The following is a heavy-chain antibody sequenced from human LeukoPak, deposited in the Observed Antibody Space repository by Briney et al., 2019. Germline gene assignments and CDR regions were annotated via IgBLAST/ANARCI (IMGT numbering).Heavy chain of an antibody. CDR3: AKSHSVAQRGYFDY. CDR2: VSDSGGST. D-gene: IGHD2-15*01. V-gene: IGHV3-23*01. J-gene: IGHJ4*02. Sequence: GGSLRLSCTASGFTFTTYAMSWVRQAPGKGLEWLSTVSDSGGSTYYADSVKGRFTISRDNTRHTMYLWMNSLRAEDPAKYYCAKSHSVAQRGYFDYWGQGTLVTVSS. CDR1: GFTFTTYA.